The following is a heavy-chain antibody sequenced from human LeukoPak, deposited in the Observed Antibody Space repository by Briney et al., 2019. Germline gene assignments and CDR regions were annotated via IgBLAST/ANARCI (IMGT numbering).Heavy chain of an antibody. CDR2: INHSGST. J-gene: IGHJ6*03. CDR3: ARGLGDDFWSGYYNGYYYMDV. D-gene: IGHD3-3*01. V-gene: IGHV4-34*01. Sequence: SETLSLTCAVYGGSFSGYYWSCIRQPPGKGLEWIGEINHSGSTNYNPSLKSRVTISDDTSKNQYSLKLSSVTAADTAVYYCARGLGDDFWSGYYNGYYYMDVWGKGTTVTVSS. CDR1: GGSFSGYY.